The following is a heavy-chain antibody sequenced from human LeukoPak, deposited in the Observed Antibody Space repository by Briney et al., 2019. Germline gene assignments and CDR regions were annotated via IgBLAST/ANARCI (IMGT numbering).Heavy chain of an antibody. D-gene: IGHD4-11*01. CDR3: ARLLRHTYSNYVDY. Sequence: PSETLSLTCAVYGGSFSGYYWSWIRQPPGKGLEWIGEINHSGSTNYNPSLKSRVTISVDTSKNQFSLKLSSVTAADTAVYYCARLLRHTYSNYVDYWGQGTLVTVSS. V-gene: IGHV4-34*01. CDR1: GGSFSGYY. J-gene: IGHJ4*02. CDR2: INHSGST.